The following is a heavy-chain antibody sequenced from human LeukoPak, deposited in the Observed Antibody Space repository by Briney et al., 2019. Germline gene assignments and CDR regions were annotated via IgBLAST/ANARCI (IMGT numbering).Heavy chain of an antibody. J-gene: IGHJ4*02. Sequence: PGGSLRLSCAASGFTFSSYGMHWVRQAPGKGLEWVAVISYDGSNKYYADSVKGRFTISRDNSKNTLYLQMNSLRAEDTAVYYCAKDSWSGVRGVNSALDYWGQGTLVTVSS. CDR1: GFTFSSYG. CDR2: ISYDGSNK. V-gene: IGHV3-30*18. D-gene: IGHD3-10*01. CDR3: AKDSWSGVRGVNSALDY.